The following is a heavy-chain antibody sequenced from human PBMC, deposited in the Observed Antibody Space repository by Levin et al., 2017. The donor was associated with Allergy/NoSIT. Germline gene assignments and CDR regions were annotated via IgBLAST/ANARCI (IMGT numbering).Heavy chain of an antibody. CDR3: ARDGVAPGVYFDS. D-gene: IGHD3-3*01. V-gene: IGHV3-7*01. CDR1: GFTFSDYW. J-gene: IGHJ4*02. CDR2: INQHGNEK. Sequence: GESLKISCAASGFTFSDYWMNWVRQAPGKGLEWVANINQHGNEKYYVDSVKGRFTIARDNPKNSLDLQMNSLRAEDTAVYYCARDGVAPGVYFDSWGQGVLVIVSA.